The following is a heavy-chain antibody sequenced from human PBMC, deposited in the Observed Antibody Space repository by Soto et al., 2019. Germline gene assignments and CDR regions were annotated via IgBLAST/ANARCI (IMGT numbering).Heavy chain of an antibody. J-gene: IGHJ4*02. Sequence: QVQLQESGPGLVKPSQTLSLTCTVSGGSISSGDYYWSWIRQPPGKGLEWIGYIYYSGSTYYNPSLKSRVTISVDTSKNHFSLKRRSVTGADTALYYCARGSYYYDSSSYYPYWGQGTLVTVSS. CDR1: GGSISSGDYY. CDR2: IYYSGST. V-gene: IGHV4-30-4*01. CDR3: ARGSYYYDSSSYYPY. D-gene: IGHD3-22*01.